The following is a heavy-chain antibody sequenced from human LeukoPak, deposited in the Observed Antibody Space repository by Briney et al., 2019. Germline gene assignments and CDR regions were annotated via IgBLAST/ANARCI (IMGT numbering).Heavy chain of an antibody. J-gene: IGHJ2*01. D-gene: IGHD5-12*01. CDR1: GDSVSSNSAA. CDR3: ASSSGYDPSGLFDL. V-gene: IGHV6-1*01. Sequence: SQTLSLTCAISGDSVSSNSAAWNWIRQSPSRGLEWLGRTYYRSKWYNDYAVSVKSRITINPDTSKNQFSLQLNSVTPEDTAVYYCASSSGYDPSGLFDLWGXGTLVTVSS. CDR2: TYYRSKWYN.